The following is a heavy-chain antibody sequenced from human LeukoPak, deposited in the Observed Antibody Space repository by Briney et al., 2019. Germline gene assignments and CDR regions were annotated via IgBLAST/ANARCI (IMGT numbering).Heavy chain of an antibody. CDR2: IKQDGSEE. V-gene: IGHV3-7*01. CDR1: GFTFRNYW. Sequence: GSLRLSCAVSGFTFRNYWMSWVRQAPGKGLEWVANIKQDGSEECYVDSVKGRFAISRDNVKNSLYLQMNSLRAEDTAVYYCARDEPVGATTGWGQGTLVTVSS. CDR3: ARDEPVGATTG. D-gene: IGHD1-26*01. J-gene: IGHJ4*02.